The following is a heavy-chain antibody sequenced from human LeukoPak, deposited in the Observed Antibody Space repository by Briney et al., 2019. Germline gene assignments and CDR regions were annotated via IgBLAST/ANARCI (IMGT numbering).Heavy chain of an antibody. J-gene: IGHJ6*02. Sequence: SVKVSCKASGYTFTTYYMHWVRQAPGQGLEWMGGIIPIFGTANYAQKFQGRVTITADESTSTAYMGLSSLRSEDTAVYYCARYELGIAAAAHYYYYGMDVWGQGTTVTVSS. CDR2: IIPIFGTA. D-gene: IGHD6-13*01. CDR1: GYTFTTYY. V-gene: IGHV1-69*13. CDR3: ARYELGIAAAAHYYYYGMDV.